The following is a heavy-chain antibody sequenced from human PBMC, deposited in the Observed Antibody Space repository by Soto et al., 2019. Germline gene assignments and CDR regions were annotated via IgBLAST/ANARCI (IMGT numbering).Heavy chain of an antibody. D-gene: IGHD2-15*01. CDR2: VYYTGTT. V-gene: IGHV4-61*01. J-gene: IGHJ5*02. Sequence: PSETLSLTCTVSGDSVSNTNYFWSWIRQPPGKGLEWIGYVYYTGTTDYNPSFKSRVTMSIDPSKNQFSLKVNSVTAADTAVYHCWREGGEASDYVAACGQRTSFTFSS. CDR1: GDSVSNTNYF. CDR3: WREGGEASDYVAA.